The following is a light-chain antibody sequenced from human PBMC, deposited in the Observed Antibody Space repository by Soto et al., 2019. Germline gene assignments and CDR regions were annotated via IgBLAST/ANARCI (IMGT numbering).Light chain of an antibody. CDR2: DVS. CDR1: SSDVGGSKP. V-gene: IGLV2-14*03. J-gene: IGLJ3*02. Sequence: QSALTQPASVSGSPGQSITISCTGTSSDVGGSKPVSWYQQHPGKAPKLMIYDVSNRPSGVSNRFSGSKSGNTASLTISGLQAEDEADYYCSSYRSRATVVFGGGTKLTVL. CDR3: SSYRSRATVV.